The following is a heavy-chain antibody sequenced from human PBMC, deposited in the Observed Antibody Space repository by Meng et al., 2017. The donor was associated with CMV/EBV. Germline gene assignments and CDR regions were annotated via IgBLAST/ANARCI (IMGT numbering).Heavy chain of an antibody. CDR3: ARDRTGYPFDY. CDR1: GFTFSDYY. Sequence: QVLLVESGGGLVKPGGSLRLSCAASGFTFSDYYMSWIRQAPGKGLEWVSYISSSSSYTNYADSVKGRFTISRDNAKNSLYLQMNSLRAEDTAVYYCARDRTGYPFDYWGQGTLVTVSS. D-gene: IGHD3/OR15-3a*01. V-gene: IGHV3-11*05. J-gene: IGHJ4*02. CDR2: ISSSSSYT.